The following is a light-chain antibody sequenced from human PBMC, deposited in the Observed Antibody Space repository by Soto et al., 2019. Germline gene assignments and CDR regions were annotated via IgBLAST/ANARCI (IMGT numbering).Light chain of an antibody. CDR1: SSNIGSNT. Sequence: QSVLTQPPSESGTPGQRVTISCSGSSSNIGSNTVNWYQQLPGTAPKLLIYSNNQRPSGVPDRFSGSKSGTSASLAISGLQSEDEADYYCAAWDDSLNGHVFGTGTKLTVL. CDR2: SNN. V-gene: IGLV1-44*01. J-gene: IGLJ1*01. CDR3: AAWDDSLNGHV.